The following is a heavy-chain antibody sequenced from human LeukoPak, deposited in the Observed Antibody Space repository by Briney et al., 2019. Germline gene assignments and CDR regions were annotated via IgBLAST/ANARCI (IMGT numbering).Heavy chain of an antibody. CDR3: ARVGGYCSSTSCSRRWFDP. CDR1: GGSISSYY. J-gene: IGHJ5*02. D-gene: IGHD2-2*01. V-gene: IGHV4-59*12. Sequence: SETLSLTCTVSGGSISSYYWSWIRQPPGKGLEWIGYIYHSGGTYYNPSLKSRVTISVDRSKNQFSLKLSSVTAADTAVYYYARVGGYCSSTSCSRRWFDPWGQGTLVTVSS. CDR2: IYHSGGT.